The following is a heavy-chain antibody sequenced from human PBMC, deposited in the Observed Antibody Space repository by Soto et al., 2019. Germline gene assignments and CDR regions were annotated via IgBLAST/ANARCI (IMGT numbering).Heavy chain of an antibody. CDR3: AREGFDHRPDY. CDR1: GDSISSPNW. Sequence: QVQLQESGPGLVKPSETLSLTCAVSGDSISSPNWWSWYRQTPGKGLELIGEMFASGSSNYNPSLNGRVTISLDTSKNHFSLKLTHLTAADTAIYYCAREGFDHRPDYWGQGIPVTVSS. CDR2: MFASGSS. J-gene: IGHJ4*02. V-gene: IGHV4-4*02.